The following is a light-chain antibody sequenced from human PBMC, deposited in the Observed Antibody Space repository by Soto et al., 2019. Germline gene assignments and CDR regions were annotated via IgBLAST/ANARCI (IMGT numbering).Light chain of an antibody. CDR2: DAS. CDR1: QSVSSY. CDR3: QQRRNWPPYT. J-gene: IGKJ2*01. V-gene: IGKV3-11*01. Sequence: EIVLTQSPATLSLSPGERATLSCRASQSVSSYLAWYQQKPGQAPRLLIYDASNRATGIPARFSGSGSGTDFTLTISGLEPEDFAVYYCQQRRNWPPYTFGQGTKLESK.